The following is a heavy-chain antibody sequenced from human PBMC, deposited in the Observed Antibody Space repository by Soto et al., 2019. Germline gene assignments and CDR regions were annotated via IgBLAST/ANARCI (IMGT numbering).Heavy chain of an antibody. CDR2: MNPKSGHT. CDR3: ARRIPDGKFDS. J-gene: IGHJ4*02. D-gene: IGHD1-1*01. V-gene: IGHV1-8*01. CDR1: GYSFSDYS. Sequence: QVPLVQSGAEVKKPGASVQVSCKASGYSFSDYSINWVRQAPGQGLEWMGWMNPKSGHTAHAQKMQGRVTLTRDTSRNTVYMELSSLTSADTAVYFCARRIPDGKFDSGGQGTQVTVSS.